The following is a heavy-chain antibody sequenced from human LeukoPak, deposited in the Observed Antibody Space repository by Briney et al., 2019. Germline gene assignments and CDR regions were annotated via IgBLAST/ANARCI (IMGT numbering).Heavy chain of an antibody. CDR2: IYYSGST. CDR3: ARGGYCSGGSCYSVGDAFDI. V-gene: IGHV4-39*01. D-gene: IGHD2-15*01. J-gene: IGHJ3*02. CDR1: GGSISSSSYY. Sequence: SETLSLTCTVSGGSISSSSYYWGWIRQPPGKGLEWIGSIYYSGSTYYSPSLKSRVTISVDTSKNQFSLKLSSVTAADTAVYYCARGGYCSGGSCYSVGDAFDIWGQGTMVTVSS.